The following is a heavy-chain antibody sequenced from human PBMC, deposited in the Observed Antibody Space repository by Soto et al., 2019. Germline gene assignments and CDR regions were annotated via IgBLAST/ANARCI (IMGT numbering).Heavy chain of an antibody. J-gene: IGHJ6*02. CDR1: GGTFSSYT. Sequence: GASVKVSCKASGGTFSSYTISWVRQAPGQGLEWMGRIIPILGIANYAQKFQGRVTITADKSTSTAYMELSSLRSEDTAVYYCARGHDILTGLPAVWGQGTTVTVS. D-gene: IGHD3-9*01. CDR2: IIPILGIA. V-gene: IGHV1-69*02. CDR3: ARGHDILTGLPAV.